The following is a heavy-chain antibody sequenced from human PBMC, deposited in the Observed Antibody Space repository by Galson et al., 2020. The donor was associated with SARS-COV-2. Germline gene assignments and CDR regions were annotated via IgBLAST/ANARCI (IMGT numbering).Heavy chain of an antibody. Sequence: SETLSLTCTVSGGSISSCSYYWSWIRQPAGKGLEWIGRIYTGVNTNYNPSLKSRVTISVDTSKNQFSLKLSSVTAADTAVYYCARESRWDLYFDHWGQGTLVTVSS. CDR3: ARESRWDLYFDH. CDR1: GGSISSCSYY. V-gene: IGHV4-61*02. D-gene: IGHD1-26*01. CDR2: IYTGVNT. J-gene: IGHJ4*02.